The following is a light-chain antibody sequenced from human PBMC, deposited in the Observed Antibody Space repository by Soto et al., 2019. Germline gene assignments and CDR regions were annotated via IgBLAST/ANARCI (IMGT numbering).Light chain of an antibody. CDR3: AAWDDSLSGYV. Sequence: QSVLTQPPSASGTPGQRVTISCSGSNSNIGNNYIYWYRQLPGTAPKLLIYRSNERPSGVPDRFSGSKSGTSASLAISGLRSEDEADYYCAAWDDSLSGYVFGIGTEVTV. J-gene: IGLJ1*01. CDR1: NSNIGNNY. CDR2: RSN. V-gene: IGLV1-47*01.